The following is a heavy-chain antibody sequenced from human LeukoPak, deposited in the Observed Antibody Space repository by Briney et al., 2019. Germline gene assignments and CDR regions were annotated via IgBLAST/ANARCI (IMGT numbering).Heavy chain of an antibody. Sequence: SETLSLTCTVSGGSISSYYWSWIRQPPGKGLEGSGYIYYSGSTNYNPSLKSRVTIAVDTSKNQFSLQLSSVTAADTAVYYCARDRLWFGSWGQGTLVTVSS. V-gene: IGHV4-59*01. CDR1: GGSISSYY. CDR2: IYYSGST. CDR3: ARDRLWFGS. D-gene: IGHD3-10*01. J-gene: IGHJ4*02.